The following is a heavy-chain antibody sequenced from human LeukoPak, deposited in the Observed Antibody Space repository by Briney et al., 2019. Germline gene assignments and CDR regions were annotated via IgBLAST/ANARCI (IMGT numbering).Heavy chain of an antibody. Sequence: SETLSLTCTVSGGSISSYYWSWIRQPAGKGLEWIGRIYTSGSTNYNPSLKSRVTMSVDTSKDQFSLKLSSVTAADTAVYYCARDSQSGQLVLSDSYYYMDVWGKGTTVTISS. J-gene: IGHJ6*03. V-gene: IGHV4-4*07. D-gene: IGHD6-13*01. CDR3: ARDSQSGQLVLSDSYYYMDV. CDR1: GGSISSYY. CDR2: IYTSGST.